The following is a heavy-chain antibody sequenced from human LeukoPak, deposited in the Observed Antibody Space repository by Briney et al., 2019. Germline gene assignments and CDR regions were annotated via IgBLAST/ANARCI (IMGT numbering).Heavy chain of an antibody. CDR2: IHSNGNT. CDR1: GGSISGQY. Sequence: SETLSLTCTVSGGSISGQYWTWIRQPPGKGLELIGHIHSNGNTYYSPSLQSRVTMSVDTSKNQLSLNLWSVTAADTAVYYCARFNSGCTASSCYVHYWGRGILVAVSS. CDR3: ARFNSGCTASSCYVHY. V-gene: IGHV4-59*11. D-gene: IGHD2-2*01. J-gene: IGHJ4*02.